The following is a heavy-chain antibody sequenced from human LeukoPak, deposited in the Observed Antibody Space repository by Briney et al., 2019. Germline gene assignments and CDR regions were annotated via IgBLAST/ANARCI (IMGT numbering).Heavy chain of an antibody. J-gene: IGHJ4*02. D-gene: IGHD1-26*01. CDR3: ARNGEGGSYPSTY. V-gene: IGHV1-46*01. Sequence: GASVRVSCKASVYTFTRYYMHWVRQAPGQGLEWMGIISPSGANTAYAQKFQGRVTMTSDTSTSTVYMELSSLRSEDTAVYYCARNGEGGSYPSTYWGQGTLVIVSS. CDR1: VYTFTRYY. CDR2: ISPSGANT.